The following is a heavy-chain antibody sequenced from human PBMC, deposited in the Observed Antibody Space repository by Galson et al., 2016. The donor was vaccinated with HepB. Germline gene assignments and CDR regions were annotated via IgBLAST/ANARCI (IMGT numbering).Heavy chain of an antibody. J-gene: IGHJ3*02. Sequence: SLRLSCAASGFTFTNYAMYWVRQAPGKGLEWVALISSDGSNKLYADSVKGRFTISRDNSKNTLYLQMNSLRAEDTAVYYCARDSGFCSGGSCYGDAFDIWGQGTMVTVSS. V-gene: IGHV3-30*04. CDR1: GFTFTNYA. CDR3: ARDSGFCSGGSCYGDAFDI. CDR2: ISSDGSNK. D-gene: IGHD2-15*01.